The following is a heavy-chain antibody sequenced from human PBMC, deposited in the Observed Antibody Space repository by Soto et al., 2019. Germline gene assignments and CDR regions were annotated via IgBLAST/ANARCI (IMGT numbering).Heavy chain of an antibody. CDR1: GGTFSSYA. CDR3: AGTTADYYDSGGDPFDY. V-gene: IGHV1-69*12. Sequence: QVQLVQSGAEVKKPGSSVKVSCKASGGTFSSYAISWVRQAPGQGLEWMGGIIPIFGTANYAQKFQGRVTITADESTSTAYMELSSLRYEDTAVYYCAGTTADYYDSGGDPFDYWGQGTLVTVSS. CDR2: IIPIFGTA. J-gene: IGHJ4*02. D-gene: IGHD3-22*01.